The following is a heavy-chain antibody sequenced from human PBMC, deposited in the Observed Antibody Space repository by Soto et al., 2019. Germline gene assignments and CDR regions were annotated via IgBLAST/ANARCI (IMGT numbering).Heavy chain of an antibody. J-gene: IGHJ5*02. Sequence: GGSLRLSCAASGFTFSSYWMHWVRQAPGKGLVWVSRINSDGSSTSYADSVKGRFTISRDNAKNTLYLQMNSLRAEDTAVYYCARGRRVYCSSTSCYSNWFDPWGQGTLVTVSS. CDR3: ARGRRVYCSSTSCYSNWFDP. V-gene: IGHV3-74*01. D-gene: IGHD2-2*02. CDR1: GFTFSSYW. CDR2: INSDGSST.